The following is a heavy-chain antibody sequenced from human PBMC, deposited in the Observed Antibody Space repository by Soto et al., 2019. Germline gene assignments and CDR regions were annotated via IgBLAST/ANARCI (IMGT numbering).Heavy chain of an antibody. CDR1: GYTFTGYA. V-gene: IGHV1-3*01. CDR3: AADLGWSHHYYYGMDV. CDR2: INAGNGNT. Sequence: ASVKVSCKASGYTFTGYAMHWVRQAPGQRLEWMGWINAGNGNTKYSQKFQGRFTITRDTSASTAYMELSSLRSEDTAVYYCAADLGWSHHYYYGMDVWGQGTTVTVSS. J-gene: IGHJ6*02. D-gene: IGHD2-15*01.